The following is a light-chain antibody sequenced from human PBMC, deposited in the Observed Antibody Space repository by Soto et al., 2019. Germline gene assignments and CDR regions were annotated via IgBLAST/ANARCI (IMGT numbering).Light chain of an antibody. Sequence: NFMLTQPHSVSESPGKTVTISCTDSSGNVASKPVQWYQQRPGSAPTTVIYENDQRPSGVPDRFSGSIDVSSNSASLTISGLQTEDEADYYCQSHDPTNVIFGGGTKLTVL. CDR3: QSHDPTNVI. CDR1: SGNVASKP. J-gene: IGLJ2*01. V-gene: IGLV6-57*02. CDR2: END.